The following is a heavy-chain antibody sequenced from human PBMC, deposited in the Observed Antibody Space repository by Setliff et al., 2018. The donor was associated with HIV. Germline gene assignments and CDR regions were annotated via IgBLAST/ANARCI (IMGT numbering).Heavy chain of an antibody. Sequence: ASVKVSCKASGYRFIDYYMHWLRQAPGQGLEWVGGCNPKRGDSFYAQKFQGRVIISMDTSTSTAYMDLPRLTTDDTAIYYCARQDIPTGYYLFDYWGQGTLVTVSS. V-gene: IGHV1-2*02. J-gene: IGHJ4*02. CDR1: GYRFIDYY. CDR2: CNPKRGDS. CDR3: ARQDIPTGYYLFDY. D-gene: IGHD3-9*01.